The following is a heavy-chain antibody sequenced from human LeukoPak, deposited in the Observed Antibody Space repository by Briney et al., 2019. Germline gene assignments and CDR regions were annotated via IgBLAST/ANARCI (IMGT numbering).Heavy chain of an antibody. Sequence: GGSLRLSCAASGFTFSDYYMSWVRQAPGKGLEWVSAISGSGGSTYYADSVKGRFTISRDNSKNTLYLQMNSLRAEDTAVYYCAQNVGGVIDPWGQGTLVTVSS. CDR3: AQNVGGVIDP. J-gene: IGHJ5*02. CDR2: ISGSGGST. V-gene: IGHV3-23*01. CDR1: GFTFSDYY. D-gene: IGHD2-8*02.